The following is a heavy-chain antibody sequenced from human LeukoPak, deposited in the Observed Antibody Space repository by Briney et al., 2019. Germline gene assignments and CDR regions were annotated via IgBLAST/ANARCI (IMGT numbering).Heavy chain of an antibody. D-gene: IGHD6-25*01. CDR2: ISGSGGST. CDR3: AKVSGGLTGDPFDY. Sequence: GRSLRLSCAASGFTFSSYAMHWVRQAPGKGLEWVSAISGSGGSTYYADSVKGRFTISRDNSKNTLYLQMNSLRAEDTAVYYCAKVSGGLTGDPFDYWGQGTLVTVSS. V-gene: IGHV3-23*01. CDR1: GFTFSSYA. J-gene: IGHJ4*02.